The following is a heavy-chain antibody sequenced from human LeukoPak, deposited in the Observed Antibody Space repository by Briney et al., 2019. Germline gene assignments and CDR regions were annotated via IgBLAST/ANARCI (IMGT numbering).Heavy chain of an antibody. CDR3: ARSGYFLKMRPGYFDS. D-gene: IGHD3-22*01. CDR1: GVTVSNNY. V-gene: IGHV3-53*01. CDR2: IYSGGIT. Sequence: GGSLRLSCAASGVTVSNNYMNWVRQAPGKGLEWVSVIYSGGITYYADSLTGRFTISRDNSKNTLYLQMNNLRAEDTAVYYCARSGYFLKMRPGYFDSWGQGTLVTVSS. J-gene: IGHJ4*02.